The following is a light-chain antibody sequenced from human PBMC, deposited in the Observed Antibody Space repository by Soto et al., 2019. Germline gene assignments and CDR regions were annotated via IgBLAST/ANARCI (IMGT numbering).Light chain of an antibody. Sequence: DSQMTQSTSTLSASVGDRVTITCRASQSIGSWLAWYQQKPGKAPKLLIYDVSSLESGVPSRFSGSGSGTEFTLTISSLQPDDSATYYCQQYDTFWTFGQGTKVDIK. CDR3: QQYDTFWT. CDR1: QSIGSW. CDR2: DVS. V-gene: IGKV1-5*01. J-gene: IGKJ1*01.